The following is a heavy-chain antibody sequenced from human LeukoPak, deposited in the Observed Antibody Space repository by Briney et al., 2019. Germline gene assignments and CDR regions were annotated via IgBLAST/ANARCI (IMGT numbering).Heavy chain of an antibody. CDR2: ISSNSDYI. Sequence: GGSLRLSCAASGFTFSTYNMNWVRQAPGKGLEWVSSISSNSDYIYYADSLKGRFTISRDNAKNSLYLQMNSLRAEDTAVYYCARVPYSSWFYFDFWGQGTLVTVSS. CDR3: ARVPYSSWFYFDF. CDR1: GFTFSTYN. J-gene: IGHJ4*02. V-gene: IGHV3-21*01. D-gene: IGHD6-13*01.